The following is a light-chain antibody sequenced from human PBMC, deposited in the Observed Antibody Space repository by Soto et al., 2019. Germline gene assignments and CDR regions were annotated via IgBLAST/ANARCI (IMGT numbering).Light chain of an antibody. Sequence: EIVLAQSPAALSWSPGERATLSCRASQRVSSGYLAWYQQKPGQTPRLLIYGASGRATGIPDRFSGSGSGTDFTLTISRLEPEDFAVYYCQQYHTSPVTFGQGTKVDI. CDR2: GAS. CDR3: QQYHTSPVT. J-gene: IGKJ1*01. CDR1: QRVSSGY. V-gene: IGKV3-20*01.